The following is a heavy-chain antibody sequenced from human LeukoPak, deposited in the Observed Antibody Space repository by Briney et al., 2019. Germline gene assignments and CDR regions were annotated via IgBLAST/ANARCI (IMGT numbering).Heavy chain of an antibody. CDR3: ARLGFCSGGSCPYYLYYMDV. J-gene: IGHJ6*03. D-gene: IGHD2-15*01. V-gene: IGHV4-59*08. Sequence: SETLSLTCTVSGGSISSYYWSWIRQPPGKGLERIAYIYDSGSTNSNPSLKSRVTISAETSKNEFSLKLSSVTAADTAVYYCARLGFCSGGSCPYYLYYMDVWGKGTTVTVSS. CDR2: IYDSGST. CDR1: GGSISSYY.